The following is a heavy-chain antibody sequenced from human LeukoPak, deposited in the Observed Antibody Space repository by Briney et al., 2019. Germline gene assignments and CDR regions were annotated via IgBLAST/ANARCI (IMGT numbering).Heavy chain of an antibody. Sequence: GGSLGLSCAASGFTFSSYEMNWVRQAPGKGLEWVSYISDSGTTKYYADSVKGRITISRDNAKNSLYLQMNSLRAEDTAVYYCARAFGSGSYSFWGQGTLVSVSS. CDR1: GFTFSSYE. D-gene: IGHD3-10*01. CDR2: ISDSGTTK. CDR3: ARAFGSGSYSF. J-gene: IGHJ4*02. V-gene: IGHV3-48*03.